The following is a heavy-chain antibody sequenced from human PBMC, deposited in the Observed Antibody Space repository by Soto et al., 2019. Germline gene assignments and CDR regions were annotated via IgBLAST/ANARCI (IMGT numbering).Heavy chain of an antibody. Sequence: GGSLRLSCGASGFTFSSYAMSLVRQAPGKGLEWVSAISGSGGSTYYADSVKGRFTISRDNSKNTLYLQMNSLRAEDTAVYYCAKDSSEQYYDILTGYRSPYYYYYGMDVWGQGTTVTVSS. V-gene: IGHV3-23*01. CDR3: AKDSSEQYYDILTGYRSPYYYYYGMDV. CDR1: GFTFSSYA. D-gene: IGHD3-9*01. CDR2: ISGSGGST. J-gene: IGHJ6*02.